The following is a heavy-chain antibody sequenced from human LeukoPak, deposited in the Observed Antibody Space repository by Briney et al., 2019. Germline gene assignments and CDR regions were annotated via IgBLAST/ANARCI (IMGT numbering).Heavy chain of an antibody. V-gene: IGHV3-7*01. CDR1: GFTFSSYG. CDR2: IKQDGSEK. CDR3: AREHPYYYDSSGTALMAEIKYYFDY. Sequence: GGSLRLSCAASGFTFSSYGMHWVRQAPGKGLEWVANIKQDGSEKYYVDSVKGRFTISRDNAKNSLYLQMNSLRAEDTGVYYCAREHPYYYDSSGTALMAEIKYYFDYWGQGTLVTVSS. J-gene: IGHJ4*02. D-gene: IGHD3-22*01.